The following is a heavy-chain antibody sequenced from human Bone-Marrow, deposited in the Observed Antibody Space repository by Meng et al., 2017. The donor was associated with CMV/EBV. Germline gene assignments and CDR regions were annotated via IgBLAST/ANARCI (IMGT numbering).Heavy chain of an antibody. CDR3: TRLSGDAFDI. Sequence: GESLKISCAASGFTFSGSAMHWVRQASGKGREWVGRIRSKANSYATAYAASVECRFTISRDDSKNTAYLQMNSLKTEDTAVYYCTRLSGDAFDIWGQGTMVTVSS. CDR2: IRSKANSYAT. CDR1: GFTFSGSA. V-gene: IGHV3-73*01. J-gene: IGHJ3*02.